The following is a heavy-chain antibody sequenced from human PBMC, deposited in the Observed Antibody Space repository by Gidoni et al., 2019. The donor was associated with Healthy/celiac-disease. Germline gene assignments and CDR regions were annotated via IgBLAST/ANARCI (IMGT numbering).Heavy chain of an antibody. J-gene: IGHJ6*02. CDR3: ARDLEVATPHPGGGMDV. V-gene: IGHV3-21*01. CDR2: ISSSSSYI. CDR1: GFTFSSYS. Sequence: EVQLVESGGGLVKPGGSLRLSCAASGFTFSSYSMNWVRQAPGKGLEWGSSISSSSSYIYYADSVKGRFTISRDNAKNSLYLQMNSLRAEDTAVYYCARDLEVATPHPGGGMDVWGQGTTVTVSS. D-gene: IGHD2-8*02.